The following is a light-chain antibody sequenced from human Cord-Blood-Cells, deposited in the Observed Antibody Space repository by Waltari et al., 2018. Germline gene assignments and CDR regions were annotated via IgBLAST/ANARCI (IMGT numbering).Light chain of an antibody. Sequence: QSALTQPASMSGSPGQSITISCTGTSSDVGGYNSVSWYQQHPGKAPKLMIYDVSNRPSGVSNRFSGSKSGNTASLTISGLQAEDEADYYCSSYTSSSTLFGTGTKVTVL. CDR3: SSYTSSSTL. V-gene: IGLV2-14*01. J-gene: IGLJ1*01. CDR1: SSDVGGYNS. CDR2: DVS.